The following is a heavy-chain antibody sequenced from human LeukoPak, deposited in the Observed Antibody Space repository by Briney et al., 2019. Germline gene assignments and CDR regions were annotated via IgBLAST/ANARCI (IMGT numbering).Heavy chain of an antibody. D-gene: IGHD3-22*01. Sequence: SETLSLTCTVSGGSIRSYYWGWIRQPAGKGLEWIGRIYTSGSTNYNPSLKSRVTMSVDTSKNQFSLKLSSVTAADTAVYYCARDRDYYDSHAFDIWGQGTMVTVSS. J-gene: IGHJ3*02. CDR1: GGSIRSYY. CDR3: ARDRDYYDSHAFDI. V-gene: IGHV4-4*07. CDR2: IYTSGST.